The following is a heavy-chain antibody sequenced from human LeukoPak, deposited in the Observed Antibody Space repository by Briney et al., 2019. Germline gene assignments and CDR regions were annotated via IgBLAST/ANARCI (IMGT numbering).Heavy chain of an antibody. Sequence: GGSLRLSCAASGFTFISYSMLWVRQAPGKGLEWVSYISSSSSTIYYADSVKGRFTISRDNAKNSLYLQMNTLRAEDTAVYYCARDRHKYNYDSGGYPPYWGQGTLVTVSS. D-gene: IGHD3-22*01. V-gene: IGHV3-48*01. J-gene: IGHJ4*02. CDR3: ARDRHKYNYDSGGYPPY. CDR2: ISSSSSTI. CDR1: GFTFISYS.